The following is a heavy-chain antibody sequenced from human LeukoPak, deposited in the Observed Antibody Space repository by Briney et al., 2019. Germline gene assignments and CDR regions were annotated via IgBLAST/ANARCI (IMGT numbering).Heavy chain of an antibody. D-gene: IGHD1-14*01. CDR2: INPEETTT. J-gene: IGHJ4*02. V-gene: IGHV3-74*01. CDR1: GFTFGTFW. CDR3: ARGGLEPVDY. Sequence: GGSLRLSCAASGFTFGTFWMRWVRRAPGKGLVWVSRINPEETTTNYADAVKGRFTISRDNAKNTLYLQMNSLRAEDTAVYYCARGGLEPVDYWGQGTLVTVSS.